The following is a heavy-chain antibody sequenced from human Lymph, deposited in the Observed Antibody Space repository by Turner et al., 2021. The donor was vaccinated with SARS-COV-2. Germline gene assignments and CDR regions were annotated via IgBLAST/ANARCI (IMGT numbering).Heavy chain of an antibody. CDR2: ISYDGSNK. V-gene: IGHV3-30-3*01. J-gene: IGHJ5*02. CDR1: GFTFSSYA. D-gene: IGHD1-26*01. CDR3: ARAGSGSYLSWFDP. Sequence: QVQLVESGGGVVQPGRSLRPPCAASGFTFSSYAMHWVRQAPGKGLEWVSVISYDGSNKYYADSVKGRFTISRDNSKNTLYLQMNSLRAEDTAVYYCARAGSGSYLSWFDPWGQGTLVTVSS.